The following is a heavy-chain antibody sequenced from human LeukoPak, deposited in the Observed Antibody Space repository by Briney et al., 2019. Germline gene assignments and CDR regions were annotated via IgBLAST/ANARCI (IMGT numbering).Heavy chain of an antibody. CDR2: IYHSGST. CDR1: GGSISSGGYS. D-gene: IGHD5-12*01. Sequence: PSETLSLTCAVSGGSISSGGYSWSWIRQPPGKGLEWIGYIYHSGSTYYNPSLKSRVTISVDRSKNQFSLKLSSVTAADTAVYYCARAGYSGYDPQGAFDIWGQGTMVTVSS. V-gene: IGHV4-30-2*01. CDR3: ARAGYSGYDPQGAFDI. J-gene: IGHJ3*02.